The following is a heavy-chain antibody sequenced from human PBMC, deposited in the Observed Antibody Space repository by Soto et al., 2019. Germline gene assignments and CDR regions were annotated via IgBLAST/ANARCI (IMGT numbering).Heavy chain of an antibody. CDR2: IIPIFGTA. CDR3: ARGMTGTTILYYYYGMDV. CDR1: GGTFSSYA. V-gene: IGHV1-69*13. Sequence: EASVKVSCKASGGTFSSYAISWVRQAPGQGLEWMGGIIPIFGTANYAQKFQGRVTITADESTSTAYMELSSLRSEDTAVYYCARGMTGTTILYYYYGMDVWGQGTTVTVSS. J-gene: IGHJ6*02. D-gene: IGHD1-7*01.